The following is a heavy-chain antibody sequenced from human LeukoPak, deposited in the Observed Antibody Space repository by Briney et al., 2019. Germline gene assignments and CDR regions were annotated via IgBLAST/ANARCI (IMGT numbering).Heavy chain of an antibody. CDR1: GGSISSYY. CDR3: ARDTHGYSGYDSWGYFDY. V-gene: IGHV4-4*07. CDR2: IYTSGST. J-gene: IGHJ4*02. Sequence: SETLSLTCTVSGGSISSYYWSWIRQPAGKGLEWIGRIYTSGSTNYNPSLKSRVTMSVDTSKNQFSLKLSSVTAADTAVYYCARDTHGYSGYDSWGYFDYWGQGTLVTVSS. D-gene: IGHD5-12*01.